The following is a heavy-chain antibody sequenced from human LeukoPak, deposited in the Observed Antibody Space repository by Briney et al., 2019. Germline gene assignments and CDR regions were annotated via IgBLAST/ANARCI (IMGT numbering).Heavy chain of an antibody. D-gene: IGHD2-2*01. Sequence: PGESLRLSCVASGFMFSSYTVAWVRQAPGKGLEWISSISSSSSFIYYSDSVQGRLSLSRDNARNSVFLQLSSLRANDTAVYFCARENCGSTDCDLGFWGQGTLVIVSS. V-gene: IGHV3-21*01. CDR3: ARENCGSTDCDLGF. CDR2: ISSSSSFI. J-gene: IGHJ4*02. CDR1: GFMFSSYT.